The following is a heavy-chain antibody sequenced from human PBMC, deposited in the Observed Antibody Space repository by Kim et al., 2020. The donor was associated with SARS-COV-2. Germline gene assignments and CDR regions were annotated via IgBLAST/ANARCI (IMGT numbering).Heavy chain of an antibody. CDR1: GGSISSSSYY. CDR3: ARQPPGYCSSTSCYVDALDI. Sequence: SETLSLTCTVSGGSISSSSYYWGWIRQPPGKGLEWIGSIYYSGSTYYNPSLKSRVTISVDTSKNQFSLKLSSVTAADTAVYYCARQPPGYCSSTSCYVDALDIWGQGTMVTVSS. J-gene: IGHJ3*02. CDR2: IYYSGST. V-gene: IGHV4-39*01. D-gene: IGHD2-2*01.